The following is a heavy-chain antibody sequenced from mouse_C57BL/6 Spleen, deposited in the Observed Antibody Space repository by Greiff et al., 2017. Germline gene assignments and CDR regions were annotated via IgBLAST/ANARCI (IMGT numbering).Heavy chain of an antibody. D-gene: IGHD1-1*02. Sequence: EVKVEESEGGLVQPGSSMKLSCTASGFTFSDYYMAWVRQVPEKGLEWVANINYDGSSTYYLDSLKSRLIISRDNAKNILYLQMSSLKSEDTATYCCARGLWDYYAMDYWGQGTSVTVSS. CDR2: INYDGSST. CDR3: ARGLWDYYAMDY. CDR1: GFTFSDYY. V-gene: IGHV5-16*01. J-gene: IGHJ4*01.